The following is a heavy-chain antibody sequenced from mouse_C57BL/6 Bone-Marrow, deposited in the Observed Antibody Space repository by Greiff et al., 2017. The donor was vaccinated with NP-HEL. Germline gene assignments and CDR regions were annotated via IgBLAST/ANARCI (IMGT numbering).Heavy chain of an antibody. CDR1: GFTFSSYT. V-gene: IGHV5-9*01. D-gene: IGHD1-1*01. Sequence: EVKLMESGGGLVKPGGSLKLSCAASGFTFSSYTMSWVRQTPEKRLEWVATISGGGGNTYYPDSVKGRFTISGDNAKNTLYLQMSSLRSEDTALYYCARQYYGSSYRWYFDVWGTGTTVTVSS. CDR3: ARQYYGSSYRWYFDV. CDR2: ISGGGGNT. J-gene: IGHJ1*03.